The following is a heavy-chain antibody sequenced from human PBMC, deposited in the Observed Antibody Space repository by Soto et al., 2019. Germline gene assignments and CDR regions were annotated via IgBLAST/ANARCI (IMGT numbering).Heavy chain of an antibody. Sequence: GGSLRLSCAASGFTFSSYAMSWVRQAPGKGLEWVSAISGSGGSTYYADSVKGRFTISRDNSKNTLYLQMNSLRAEDTAVYYCAKNSIAARTTPYYYYYGMDVWGQGTTVTVSS. CDR2: ISGSGGST. CDR1: GFTFSSYA. CDR3: AKNSIAARTTPYYYYYGMDV. J-gene: IGHJ6*02. V-gene: IGHV3-23*01. D-gene: IGHD6-6*01.